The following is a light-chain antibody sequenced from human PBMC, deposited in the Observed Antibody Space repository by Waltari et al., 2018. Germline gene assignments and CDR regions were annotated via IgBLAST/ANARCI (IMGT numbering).Light chain of an antibody. CDR3: QQYGSSPLWT. V-gene: IGKV3-20*01. CDR2: GAS. J-gene: IGKJ1*01. CDR1: QRVSSSY. Sequence: EIVLTQSPGTLSLSPGERATPSCRASQRVSSSYLAWYHQKPGQAPRLLIYGASSRATGIPDRFSGSGSGTDFTLTISRLEPEDFAVYYCQQYGSSPLWTFGQGTKVEIK.